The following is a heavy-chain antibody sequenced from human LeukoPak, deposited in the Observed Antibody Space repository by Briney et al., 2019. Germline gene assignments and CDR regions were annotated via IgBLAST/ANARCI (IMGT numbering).Heavy chain of an antibody. J-gene: IGHJ4*02. Sequence: SETLSLTCAVYGGSFSGYYWSWIRQPPGKGLEWIGEINHSGSTNYNPSLKSRVTISVDTSENHFSLRLSSVTAADTALYYCATVRGLGVITPYLDYWGQGILVTVSS. CDR3: ATVRGLGVITPYLDY. V-gene: IGHV4-34*01. CDR1: GGSFSGYY. CDR2: INHSGST. D-gene: IGHD3-16*02.